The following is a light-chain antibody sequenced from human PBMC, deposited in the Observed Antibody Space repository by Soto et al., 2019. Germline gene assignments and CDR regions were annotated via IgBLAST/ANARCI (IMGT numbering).Light chain of an antibody. CDR1: QSISSW. V-gene: IGKV1-5*01. CDR3: QQYNSYSWT. Sequence: DIPMTQSPSTLSASVGDRVTITCRASQSISSWLAWYQLKPGKAPKLLIYDASSLESGVPSRFSGSGSGTEFTLTISSLQPDDFATYYCQQYNSYSWTFGQGTKVEIK. CDR2: DAS. J-gene: IGKJ1*01.